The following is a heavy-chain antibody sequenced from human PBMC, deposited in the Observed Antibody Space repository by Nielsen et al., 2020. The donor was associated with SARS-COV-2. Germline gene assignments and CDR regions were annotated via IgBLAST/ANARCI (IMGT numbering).Heavy chain of an antibody. CDR2: ISGSGAST. CDR3: AKSTVVTTYYFDY. J-gene: IGHJ4*02. CDR1: GFTFSSYA. Sequence: GESLKISCAASGFTFSSYAMSWVRQAPGKGLEWVSAISGSGASTYYADSVKGRFTISRDNSKNTLYLQMNSLRAEDTAVYYCAKSTVVTTYYFDYWGQGTLVTVSS. D-gene: IGHD4-23*01. V-gene: IGHV3-23*01.